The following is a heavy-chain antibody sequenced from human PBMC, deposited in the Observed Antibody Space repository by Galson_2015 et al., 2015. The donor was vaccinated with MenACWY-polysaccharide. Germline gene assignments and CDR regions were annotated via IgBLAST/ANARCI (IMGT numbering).Heavy chain of an antibody. CDR2: TYYRSNWSS. J-gene: IGHJ5*02. Sequence: CAISGDSVSSNTAASNWIRQSPSRGLEWLGRTYYRSNWSSDYALSVRGRITINADTSKNQFSLQLNSGTPEDTAVYYCVRGGAFASLLFDPCGYGTLVTVSS. D-gene: IGHD3-10*01. V-gene: IGHV6-1*01. CDR1: GDSVSSNTAA. CDR3: VRGGAFASLLFDP.